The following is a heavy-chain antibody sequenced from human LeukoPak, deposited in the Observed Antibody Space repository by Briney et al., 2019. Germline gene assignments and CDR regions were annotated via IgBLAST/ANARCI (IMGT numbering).Heavy chain of an antibody. J-gene: IGHJ5*02. V-gene: IGHV3-23*01. Sequence: GGPLRLSCAASGFSFSDYAMTWVHQAPGKGLGWVSTISSGDGITYYADSVKGRFTISRDDSKNTLYLQMNSLRAEDTAIYYCAKRPGKAAAGPFDPWGQGTLVTVSS. CDR1: GFSFSDYA. D-gene: IGHD6-13*01. CDR3: AKRPGKAAAGPFDP. CDR2: ISSGDGIT.